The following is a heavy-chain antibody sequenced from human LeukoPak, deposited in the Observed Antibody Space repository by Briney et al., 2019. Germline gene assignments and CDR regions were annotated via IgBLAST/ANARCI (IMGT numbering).Heavy chain of an antibody. V-gene: IGHV4-30-4*01. Sequence: PSEILSFTRTTSGGSISSGDYYWSLIRQPLVKAHECIGYITYSVSTFYNPSIKSRVTISVYTSKKQFSMKLSSVTAADTAVYYSARRVIGQPNAFDIWCQGTMVTGSS. J-gene: IGHJ3*02. CDR3: ARRVIGQPNAFDI. D-gene: IGHD1-1*01. CDR2: ITYSVST. CDR1: GGSISSGDYY.